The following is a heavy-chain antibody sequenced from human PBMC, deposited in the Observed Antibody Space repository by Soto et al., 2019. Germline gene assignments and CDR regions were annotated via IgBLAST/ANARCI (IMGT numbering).Heavy chain of an antibody. Sequence: SVTLSVTCTVAGGSISSGDYYWSWIRQPPGKGLEWIGYILLSGRTYYNPSLKSRVTISVDTSKNQFSLNLSSVTAADTAVYYCARLGDTAIISSRFDPWGQGTLVTVSS. CDR2: ILLSGRT. CDR1: GGSISSGDYY. J-gene: IGHJ5*02. V-gene: IGHV4-30-4*01. CDR3: ARLGDTAIISSRFDP. D-gene: IGHD5-18*01.